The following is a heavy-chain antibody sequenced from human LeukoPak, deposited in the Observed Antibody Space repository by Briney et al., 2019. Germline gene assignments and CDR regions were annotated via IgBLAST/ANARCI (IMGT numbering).Heavy chain of an antibody. CDR1: GFTFSSHD. D-gene: IGHD6-19*01. CDR3: ARSKSYSSGWTDFDS. CDR2: IGTAGNT. V-gene: IGHV3-13*01. J-gene: IGHJ4*02. Sequence: LTGGSLRLSRAASGFTFSSHDMHGVRQPTGKGLEWVSVIGTAGNTYYTDSVKGRFTISRENAKNSLYLQMDSLRVEDTAVYYCARSKSYSSGWTDFDSWGQGTLVTVSS.